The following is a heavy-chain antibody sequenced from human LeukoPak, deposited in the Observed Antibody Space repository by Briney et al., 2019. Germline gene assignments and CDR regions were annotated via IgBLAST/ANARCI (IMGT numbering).Heavy chain of an antibody. Sequence: GESLKISCKGSGYRFTDYWIAWVRQMPGKGLEWMGIIYPGDSDSRYSPSFQGQVTISADKSISTAYPQWSSLKASDTAMYYCARQFSYMGDAFDIWGQGTMVTVSP. J-gene: IGHJ3*02. D-gene: IGHD2-2*02. CDR2: IYPGDSDS. CDR3: ARQFSYMGDAFDI. V-gene: IGHV5-51*01. CDR1: GYRFTDYW.